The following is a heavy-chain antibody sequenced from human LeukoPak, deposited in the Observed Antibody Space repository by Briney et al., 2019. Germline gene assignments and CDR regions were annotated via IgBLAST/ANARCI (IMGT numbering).Heavy chain of an antibody. CDR3: ARAGPLYYDSSGLSFDI. J-gene: IGHJ3*02. CDR1: GGSISSYY. CDR2: IYYSGST. D-gene: IGHD3-22*01. Sequence: SETLSLTCTVSGGSISSYYWSWIRQPPGKGLEWIGYIYYSGSTNYNPSLKSRVTISVDTSKNQFSLKLSSVTAADTAVYYCARAGPLYYDSSGLSFDIWGQGTMVTVSS. V-gene: IGHV4-59*12.